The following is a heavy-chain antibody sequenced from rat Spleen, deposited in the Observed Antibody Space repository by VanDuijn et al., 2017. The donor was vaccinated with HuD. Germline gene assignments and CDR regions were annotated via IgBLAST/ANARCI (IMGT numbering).Heavy chain of an antibody. J-gene: IGHJ2*01. CDR1: GYTFLVYD. CDR3: TRGGYFRY. CDR2: IKFDGIAT. D-gene: IGHD1-1*01. V-gene: IGHV5-29*01. Sequence: EVQLVESGGGLVQGGRLMKRCGAASGYTFLVYDMGGVREGATKGVEWLAAIKFDGIATYDGDSVQGRFTIYRDNAKSSLYLQMDSLRSEDTATYYCTRGGYFRYWGQGVMVTVSS.